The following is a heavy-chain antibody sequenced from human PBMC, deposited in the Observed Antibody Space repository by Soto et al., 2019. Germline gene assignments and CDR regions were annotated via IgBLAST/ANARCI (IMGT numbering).Heavy chain of an antibody. Sequence: GASVKVSCKASGYTFTSYAMHWVRQAPGQRLEWMGWINAGNGNTKYSQKFQGRVTITRDTSASTAYMELSSLRSEDTAVYYCARDKDQYYDFWSGYYHHGMDVWGQGTTVTAP. CDR1: GYTFTSYA. CDR2: INAGNGNT. D-gene: IGHD3-3*01. V-gene: IGHV1-3*01. CDR3: ARDKDQYYDFWSGYYHHGMDV. J-gene: IGHJ6*02.